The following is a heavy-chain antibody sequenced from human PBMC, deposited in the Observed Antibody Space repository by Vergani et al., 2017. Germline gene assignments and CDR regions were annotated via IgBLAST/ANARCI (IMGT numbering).Heavy chain of an antibody. V-gene: IGHV4-34*02. CDR1: GESFSSFY. CDR2: INNDGHT. J-gene: IGHJ4*02. D-gene: IGHD3-10*01. CDR3: AVRPRVNLGGGEIVTKRTFDY. Sequence: QVQLQQWGAGVVKPSGTLSLTCAVFGESFSSFYCSWIRQPPGKGLEWIGEINNDGHTNYNPSLESRVTVSRDTAKNQFSLNLMSVTAADTAMYYCAVRPRVNLGGGEIVTKRTFDYWRQGSLVTVSS.